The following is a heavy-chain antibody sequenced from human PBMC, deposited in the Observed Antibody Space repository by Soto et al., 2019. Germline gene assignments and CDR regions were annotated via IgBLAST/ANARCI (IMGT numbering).Heavy chain of an antibody. CDR2: IIPIFGTA. D-gene: IGHD3-10*01. CDR3: ARFPTYYYGSGSDGRVY. CDR1: GGTFSSYA. V-gene: IGHV1-69*01. J-gene: IGHJ4*02. Sequence: QVQLVQSGAEVKKPGSSVKVSCKASGGTFSSYAISWVRQAPGQGLEWMGGIIPIFGTANYAQKFQGRVTITADEATSTAYMELSSLRSEDTAVYYCARFPTYYYGSGSDGRVYWGQGTLVTVSS.